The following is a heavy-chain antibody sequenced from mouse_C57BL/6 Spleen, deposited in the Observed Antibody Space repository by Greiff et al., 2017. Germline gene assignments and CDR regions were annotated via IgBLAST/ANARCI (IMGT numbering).Heavy chain of an antibody. Sequence: QVQLQQSGAELVRPGASVTLSCKASGYTFTDYEMHWVKQTPVHGLEWIGAIDPETGGTAYNQKFKGKAILTAYTSSSTAYMELRSLTSEDSAVYYCTRFYCRNYEAMGYWGQGTSVTVSS. J-gene: IGHJ4*01. CDR2: IDPETGGT. V-gene: IGHV1-15*01. CDR3: TRFYCRNYEAMGY. D-gene: IGHD2-5*01. CDR1: GYTFTDYE.